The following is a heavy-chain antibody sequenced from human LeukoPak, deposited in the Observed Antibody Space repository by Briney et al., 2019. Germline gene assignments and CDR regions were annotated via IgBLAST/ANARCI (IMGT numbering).Heavy chain of an antibody. Sequence: ASVKVSCKASGYRFTAYFMHWVRQAPGQGLEWMGCINPNNGGTNYAQKFQGRVTMTRDTSISTAYMELSRLRCDDTAVYYCARSYDFWSGPPFDPWGQGTLVTVSS. CDR2: INPNNGGT. CDR3: ARSYDFWSGPPFDP. J-gene: IGHJ5*02. V-gene: IGHV1-2*02. CDR1: GYRFTAYF. D-gene: IGHD3-3*01.